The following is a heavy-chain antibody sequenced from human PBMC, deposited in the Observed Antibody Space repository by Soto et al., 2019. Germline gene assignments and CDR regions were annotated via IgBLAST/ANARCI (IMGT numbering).Heavy chain of an antibody. CDR2: IDPSDSYT. CDR1: GYSFTSYW. Sequence: PGESLKISCKGSGYSFTSYWISWVRQMPGKGLEWMGRIDPSDSYTNYSPSFQGHVTISADKSISTAYLQWSSLKASDTAMYYCARHDDPERQSSYYYYGMDVWGQGTTVTVSS. V-gene: IGHV5-10-1*01. J-gene: IGHJ6*02. CDR3: ARHDDPERQSSYYYYGMDV. D-gene: IGHD3-16*01.